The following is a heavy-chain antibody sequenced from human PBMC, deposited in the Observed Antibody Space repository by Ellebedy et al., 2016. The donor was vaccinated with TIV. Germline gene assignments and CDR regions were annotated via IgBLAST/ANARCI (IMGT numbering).Heavy chain of an antibody. CDR3: ARDEWGTGMDV. D-gene: IGHD1-26*01. V-gene: IGHV1-46*01. Sequence: AASVQVSCKTSAYTFTTYNIHWMRQAPGQGLEWMGRINPSGGSTSYAQKFQGRVTMPRDTYTSTVHVELSSLRSEDTAVYYCARDEWGTGMDVWGQGTTVTVSS. CDR1: AYTFTTYN. J-gene: IGHJ6*02. CDR2: INPSGGST.